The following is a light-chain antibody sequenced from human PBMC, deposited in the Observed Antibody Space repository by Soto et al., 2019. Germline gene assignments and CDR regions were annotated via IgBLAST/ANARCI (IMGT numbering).Light chain of an antibody. V-gene: IGKV3-20*01. Sequence: EIVLTQSPGTLSLSPGERATLSCRASQSVSSSYLAWYQQKPGQAPRHLIYGASSRATDIPDRFSGSRSGTDFTLTISRLEPEDFAVDYCQQYGSSPPWTFGQGTKVESK. CDR2: GAS. CDR1: QSVSSSY. J-gene: IGKJ1*01. CDR3: QQYGSSPPWT.